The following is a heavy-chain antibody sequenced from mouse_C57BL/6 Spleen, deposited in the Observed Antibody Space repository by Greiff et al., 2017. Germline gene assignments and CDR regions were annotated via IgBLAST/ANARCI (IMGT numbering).Heavy chain of an antibody. CDR1: GYTFTSYG. D-gene: IGHD2-4*01. J-gene: IGHJ4*01. Sequence: VQRVESGAELARPGASVKLSCKASGYTFTSYGISWVKQRTGQGLEWIGEIYPRSGNTYYNEKFKGKATLTADKSSSTAYMELRSLTSEDSAVYVWARGDYDVGDAMDYWGQGTSVTVSS. CDR3: ARGDYDVGDAMDY. CDR2: IYPRSGNT. V-gene: IGHV1-81*01.